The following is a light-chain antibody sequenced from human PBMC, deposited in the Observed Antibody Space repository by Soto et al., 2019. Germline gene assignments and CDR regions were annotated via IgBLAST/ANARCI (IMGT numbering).Light chain of an antibody. CDR1: QSIASSY. J-gene: IGKJ4*01. Sequence: EIVLTQSPGTLSLSPGERATLSCRASQSIASSYLAWYQQRPGQPPRLLLYRTFNRATGIPDRFSGGGSGTDFPLTISSLEPEDSAVYFCQQFNSSPLTFGGGTKVEI. CDR3: QQFNSSPLT. V-gene: IGKV3-20*01. CDR2: RTF.